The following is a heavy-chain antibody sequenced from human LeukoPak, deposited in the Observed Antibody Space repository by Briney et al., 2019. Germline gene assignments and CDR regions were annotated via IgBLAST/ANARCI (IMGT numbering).Heavy chain of an antibody. V-gene: IGHV3-30*04. CDR3: ARGGYGEPFDY. Sequence: GGSLRLSCAASGFTFSSYAMHWVRQAPGKGLEWVAVISYDGSNKYYADSVKGRFTISRDNSKNTLYLQMNSLRAEDTAVYYCARGGYGEPFDYWGQGTLVTVSS. CDR2: ISYDGSNK. J-gene: IGHJ4*02. CDR1: GFTFSSYA. D-gene: IGHD4-17*01.